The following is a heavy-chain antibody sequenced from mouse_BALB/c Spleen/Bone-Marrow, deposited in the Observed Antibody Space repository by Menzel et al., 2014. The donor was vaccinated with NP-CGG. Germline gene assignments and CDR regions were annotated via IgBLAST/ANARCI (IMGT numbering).Heavy chain of an antibody. D-gene: IGHD2-4*01. Sequence: VQLQQPGGGLVQPGGSLKLSCAASGFTFSSFGMHWVRQAPEKGLEWVAYISNGSSTIYYADTVKGRFTISRDNPKNTLFLQMTSLRFEDTAMYYCARKGAMITHYYAMDYWGQGTSVTVSS. CDR2: ISNGSSTI. CDR3: ARKGAMITHYYAMDY. CDR1: GFTFSSFG. V-gene: IGHV5-17*02. J-gene: IGHJ4*01.